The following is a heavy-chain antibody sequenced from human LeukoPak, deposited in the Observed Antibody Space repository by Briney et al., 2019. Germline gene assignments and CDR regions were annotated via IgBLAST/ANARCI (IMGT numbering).Heavy chain of an antibody. CDR3: ARGSGGHYFDY. CDR2: IYYSGTT. D-gene: IGHD2-15*01. V-gene: IGHV4-39*07. J-gene: IGHJ4*02. CDR1: GGSISSISHH. Sequence: SETLSLTCTVSGGSISSISHHWGWIRQPPGKGLEWIGSIYYSGTTYYNPSLKSRVTISVDTSKNQFSLKLSSETAADTAVYYCARGSGGHYFDYWGQGTLVTVSS.